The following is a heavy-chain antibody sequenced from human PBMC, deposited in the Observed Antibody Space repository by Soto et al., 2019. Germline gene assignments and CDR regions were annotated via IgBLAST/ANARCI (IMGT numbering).Heavy chain of an antibody. Sequence: SETLSLTCAVSGGSSSSGGYSWSWIRQPPGKGLEWIGEIYHSGSTYYNPSLKSRVTISVDTSKNQFSLQMSGLRAEDTAVYFCAKGSDYFESSGHNLEYFQYWGQGTLVTVSS. J-gene: IGHJ1*01. V-gene: IGHV4-30-2*01. CDR3: AKGSDYFESSGHNLEYFQY. CDR2: IYHSGST. CDR1: GGSSSSGGYS. D-gene: IGHD3-22*01.